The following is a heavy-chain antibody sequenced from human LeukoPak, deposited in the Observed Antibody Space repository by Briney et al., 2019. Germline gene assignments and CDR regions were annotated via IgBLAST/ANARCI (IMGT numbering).Heavy chain of an antibody. CDR3: ARENILTGRMFDP. Sequence: GGSLRLSCAASGFTFSSYEMNWVRRAPGKGLEWVSYISSSGSTIYYADSVKGRFTISRDNAKNSLYLQMNSLRAEDTAVYYCARENILTGRMFDPWGQGTLVTVSS. V-gene: IGHV3-48*03. D-gene: IGHD3-9*01. CDR2: ISSSGSTI. J-gene: IGHJ5*02. CDR1: GFTFSSYE.